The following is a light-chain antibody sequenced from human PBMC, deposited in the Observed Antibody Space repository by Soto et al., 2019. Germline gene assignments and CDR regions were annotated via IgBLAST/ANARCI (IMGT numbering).Light chain of an antibody. J-gene: IGLJ3*02. CDR2: GNT. CDR3: QAYDYSLTASV. CDR1: SSNIGAGSD. V-gene: IGLV1-40*01. Sequence: QSVLTQPPSISGAPGQRVTISCTGSSSNIGAGSDVHWYHQLPGTAPKLLIYGNTNRPSGVPDRFSGSKSGTSASLAIAGLQTEDEADYYCQAYDYSLTASVFGGGTKLTVL.